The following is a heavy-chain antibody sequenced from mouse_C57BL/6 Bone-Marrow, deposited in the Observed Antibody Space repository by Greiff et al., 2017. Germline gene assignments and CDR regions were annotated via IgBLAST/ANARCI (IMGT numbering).Heavy chain of an antibody. Sequence: EVQVVESGGGLVKPGGSLKLSCAASGFTFSSYAMSWVRQTPEKRLEWVATISDGGSYTYYPDNVKGRFTISRDNAKNNLYLQMSHLKSEDTAMYYCARDQDDYVGQFAYWGQGTLVTVSA. D-gene: IGHD2-4*01. CDR3: ARDQDDYVGQFAY. CDR2: ISDGGSYT. V-gene: IGHV5-4*01. J-gene: IGHJ3*01. CDR1: GFTFSSYA.